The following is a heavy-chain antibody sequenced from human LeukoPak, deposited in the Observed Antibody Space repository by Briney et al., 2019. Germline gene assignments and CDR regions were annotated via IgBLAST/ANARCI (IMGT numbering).Heavy chain of an antibody. V-gene: IGHV4-34*01. CDR1: GGSFSGYY. J-gene: IGHJ3*02. D-gene: IGHD3-16*01. CDR3: ARVGDIGAFDI. CDR2: INHSGST. Sequence: PSETLSLTCAVYGGSFSGYYWSWIHQPPGKGLEWIGEINHSGSTNYNPSLKSRVTISVDTSKNQFSLKLSSVTAADTAVYYCARVGDIGAFDIWGQGTMVTVSS.